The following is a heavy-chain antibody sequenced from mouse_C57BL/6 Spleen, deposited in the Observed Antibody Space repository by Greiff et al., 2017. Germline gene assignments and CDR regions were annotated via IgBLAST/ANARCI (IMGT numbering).Heavy chain of an antibody. D-gene: IGHD2-3*01. V-gene: IGHV1-72*01. J-gene: IGHJ3*01. CDR1: GYTFTSYW. CDR3: ASYDGYQAWLAY. CDR2: IDPNNGGT. Sequence: QVQLQQPGAELVKPGASVKLSCKASGYTFTSYWMHWVKQRPGRGLAWIGRIDPNNGGTKYNEKFKSKATLTVDKPSSTAYMQLSSLTSEDAAVYDCASYDGYQAWLAYWGQGTLVTVSA.